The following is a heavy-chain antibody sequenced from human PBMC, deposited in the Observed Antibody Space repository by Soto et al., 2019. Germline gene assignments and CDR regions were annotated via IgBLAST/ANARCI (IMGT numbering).Heavy chain of an antibody. CDR2: INPNSGGT. J-gene: IGHJ6*02. D-gene: IGHD1-1*01. CDR1: GYTFTGYY. Sequence: GASVKVSCKASGYTFTGYYMHWVRQAPGQGLEWMGWINPNSGGTNYAQKFQGRVTMTRDTSISTAYMELSRLRSDDTAVYYCASASNWNSGYYYYGMDVWGQGTTVTVSS. V-gene: IGHV1-2*02. CDR3: ASASNWNSGYYYYGMDV.